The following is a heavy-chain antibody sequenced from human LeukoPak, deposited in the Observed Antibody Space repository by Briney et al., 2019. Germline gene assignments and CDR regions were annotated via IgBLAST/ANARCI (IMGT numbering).Heavy chain of an antibody. D-gene: IGHD6-19*01. CDR2: IDSGGST. J-gene: IGHJ4*02. Sequence: GGSLRLSCAASGFTFSSYAMSWVRQAPGKGLEWVSAIDSGGSTWYADSVKGRFTISRDNSKNTLYLQTNSLRAEDTAVYYCAKDFFSGWAIDYWGQGTLVTVSS. CDR1: GFTFSSYA. V-gene: IGHV3-23*01. CDR3: AKDFFSGWAIDY.